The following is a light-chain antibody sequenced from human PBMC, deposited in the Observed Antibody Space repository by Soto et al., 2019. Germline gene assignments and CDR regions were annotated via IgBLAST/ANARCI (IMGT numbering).Light chain of an antibody. CDR3: QQYYSYPLT. V-gene: IGKV1-9*01. CDR2: AAS. CDR1: QGISSY. Sequence: DIQMTQSPFSVSASVGDRVTMACRASQGISSYLAWYQQKPGKAPKLLIYAASTLQSGVPSRFSGSGSGTDFTLTISCLQSEDFATYYCQQYYSYPLTFGGGTKVDIK. J-gene: IGKJ4*01.